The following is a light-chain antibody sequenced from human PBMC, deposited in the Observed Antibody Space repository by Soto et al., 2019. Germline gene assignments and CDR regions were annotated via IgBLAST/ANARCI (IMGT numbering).Light chain of an antibody. CDR2: DVS. CDR1: QSVNGF. V-gene: IGKV3-11*01. J-gene: IGKJ3*01. Sequence: ETLLTQSPATLSLSPGDRATLSCRASQSVNGFLAWYQQKPGQAPRLLIYDVSYRAAGIPTRFSGSGSGTDYTLTISSLEPEDFAIYYCQQRINWPATFGPGTKVEIK. CDR3: QQRINWPAT.